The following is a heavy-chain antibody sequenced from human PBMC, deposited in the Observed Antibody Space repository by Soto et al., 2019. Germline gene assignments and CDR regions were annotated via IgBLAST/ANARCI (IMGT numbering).Heavy chain of an antibody. CDR1: GGSISSSSYY. D-gene: IGHD3-9*01. CDR3: VRHWCLRVLTGYHSECRTDY. J-gene: IGHJ4*02. Sequence: PSETLSLTCTVSGGSISSSSYYWGWIRQPPGKGLEWIGSIYYSGSTYYNPSLKSRVTISVDTSKNQFSLKLSSVTAADTAVYYCVRHWCLRVLTGYHSECRTDYWGQGTLVTVSS. V-gene: IGHV4-39*01. CDR2: IYYSGST.